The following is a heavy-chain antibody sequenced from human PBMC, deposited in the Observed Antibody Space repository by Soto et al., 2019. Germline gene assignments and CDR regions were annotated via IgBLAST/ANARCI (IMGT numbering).Heavy chain of an antibody. CDR2: INPSGGST. CDR1: GYTFTSYY. J-gene: IGHJ3*02. D-gene: IGHD1-26*01. V-gene: IGHV1-46*01. Sequence: GASVKVSCKASGYTFTSYYMHWVRQAPGQGLEWMGIINPSGGSTSYAQKFQGRVTMTRDTSTSTVYMELSSLRSEDTAVYYCAREVGVTTTGSPDAFDIWGQGTMVTVSS. CDR3: AREVGVTTTGSPDAFDI.